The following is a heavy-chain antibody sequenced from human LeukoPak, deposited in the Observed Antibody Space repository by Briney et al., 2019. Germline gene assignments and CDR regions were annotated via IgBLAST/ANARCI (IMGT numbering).Heavy chain of an antibody. V-gene: IGHV4-59*08. D-gene: IGHD5-18*01. J-gene: IGHJ4*02. Sequence: SETLSLTCTVSGGSISSYYWSWIRQPPGKGLEWIGYIYYSGSTNYNPSLKSRVTISVLTSKNQFSLKLSSVTAADTAVYYCAPLGQARGYSYGPVDYWGQGSLVTVSS. CDR3: APLGQARGYSYGPVDY. CDR1: GGSISSYY. CDR2: IYYSGST.